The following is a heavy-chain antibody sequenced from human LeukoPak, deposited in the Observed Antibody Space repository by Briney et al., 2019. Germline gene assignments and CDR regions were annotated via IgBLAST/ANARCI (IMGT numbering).Heavy chain of an antibody. Sequence: GSLRLSCAASGFIFSSYAMTWVRQAPGKGLEWVSTISGSGTTTYYADSVKGRFTVSRDNSKNTLFLQMSSLRAGDTAVYYCAKAGHYGSGSYYSDYWGRGTLVTVSP. D-gene: IGHD3-10*01. CDR1: GFIFSSYA. J-gene: IGHJ4*02. CDR2: ISGSGTTT. CDR3: AKAGHYGSGSYYSDY. V-gene: IGHV3-23*01.